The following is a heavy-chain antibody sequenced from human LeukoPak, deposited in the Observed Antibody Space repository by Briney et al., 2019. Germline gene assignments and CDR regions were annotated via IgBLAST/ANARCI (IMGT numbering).Heavy chain of an antibody. D-gene: IGHD2-15*01. CDR3: ARGSPAKHSGGSCYDY. Sequence: PSETLSLTCTVSGVSTTSSNHFWSWIRPPPGKGLEWIGEINHSGSINYNPSLKSRVTISVDTSKNQFSLKLSSVTAADTAVYYCARGSPAKHSGGSCYDYWGQGTLVTVSS. CDR1: GVSTTSSNHF. J-gene: IGHJ4*02. CDR2: INHSGSI. V-gene: IGHV4-39*07.